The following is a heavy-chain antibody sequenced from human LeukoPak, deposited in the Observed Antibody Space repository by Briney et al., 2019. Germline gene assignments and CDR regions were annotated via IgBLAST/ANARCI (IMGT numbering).Heavy chain of an antibody. D-gene: IGHD2-2*01. CDR1: GFTFSSYA. Sequence: GGSLRLSCAASGFTFSSYAMHWVRQAPGKGLEYVSAISSNGGSTYYANSVKGRFTISRDNSKNTLYLQMGSLRAEDTAVYYCAREHCSSTSCVFDYWGQGTLVTVSS. J-gene: IGHJ4*02. CDR3: AREHCSSTSCVFDY. CDR2: ISSNGGST. V-gene: IGHV3-64*01.